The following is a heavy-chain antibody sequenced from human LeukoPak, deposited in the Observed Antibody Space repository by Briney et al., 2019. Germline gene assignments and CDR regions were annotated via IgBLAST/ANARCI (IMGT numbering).Heavy chain of an antibody. Sequence: SVKVSCKASGGTFSSYAISWVRQAPGQGLEWMGGIIPIFGTANYAQKFQGRVTMTEDTSTDTAYMELSSLRSEDTAVYYCATHRVVVVPATLDYWGQGTLVTVSS. CDR1: GGTFSSYA. J-gene: IGHJ4*02. CDR2: IIPIFGTA. V-gene: IGHV1-69*06. D-gene: IGHD2-2*01. CDR3: ATHRVVVVPATLDY.